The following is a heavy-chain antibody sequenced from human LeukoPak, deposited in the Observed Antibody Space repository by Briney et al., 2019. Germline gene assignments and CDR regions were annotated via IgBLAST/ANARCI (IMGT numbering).Heavy chain of an antibody. D-gene: IGHD5-18*01. Sequence: ASVKVSCKASGYTFTSYGISWVRQAPGQGLEWMGWISAYNGNTNYAQKLQGRVTMTTDTSTSTAYMELRSLRSDDTAVYYCARDGHLGYSYGTCPDYRGQGTLVTVSS. CDR1: GYTFTSYG. V-gene: IGHV1-18*01. CDR3: ARDGHLGYSYGTCPDY. CDR2: ISAYNGNT. J-gene: IGHJ4*02.